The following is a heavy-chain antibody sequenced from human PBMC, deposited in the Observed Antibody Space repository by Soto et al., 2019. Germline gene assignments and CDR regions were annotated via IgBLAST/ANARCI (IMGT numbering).Heavy chain of an antibody. CDR1: GGSFSGYY. J-gene: IGHJ5*02. CDR2: INHSGST. Sequence: ETLALTCAVYGGSFSGYYWSWIRQPPGKGVEWIGEINHSGSTNYNPSLKSRVTISVDTSKNQFSLKLSSVTAADTAVYYCARATAYYYGSGSYYNVGNWFDPWGQGTLVPVSS. V-gene: IGHV4-34*01. CDR3: ARATAYYYGSGSYYNVGNWFDP. D-gene: IGHD3-10*01.